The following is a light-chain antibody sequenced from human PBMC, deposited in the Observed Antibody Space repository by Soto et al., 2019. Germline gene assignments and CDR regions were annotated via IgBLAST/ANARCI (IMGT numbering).Light chain of an antibody. CDR2: DAS. J-gene: IGKJ1*01. Sequence: DIQMTQSPSTLSASVGDRVTITCRASLSIRTWLAWYQQIPGKAPKLLIYDASSLESGVPSRFSGSGSGTEFSLTIRSLQPEDFATYYCQQYNSYSRRTFGQGTKVEIK. CDR1: LSIRTW. CDR3: QQYNSYSRRT. V-gene: IGKV1-5*01.